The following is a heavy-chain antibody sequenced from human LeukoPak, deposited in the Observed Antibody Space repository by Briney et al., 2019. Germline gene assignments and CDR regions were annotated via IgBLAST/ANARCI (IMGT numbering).Heavy chain of an antibody. V-gene: IGHV1-2*02. Sequence: ASVKVSCKASGYTFTGYYMHWVRQAPGQGLEWVGWINPNSGGTSYAQKFQGRVTMTRDTSISTAYMELRNLRSDDTAVYYCARVEYCNVGNCYFRPGAYWGQGTLVTVSS. CDR2: INPNSGGT. CDR3: ARVEYCNVGNCYFRPGAY. D-gene: IGHD2-15*01. J-gene: IGHJ4*02. CDR1: GYTFTGYY.